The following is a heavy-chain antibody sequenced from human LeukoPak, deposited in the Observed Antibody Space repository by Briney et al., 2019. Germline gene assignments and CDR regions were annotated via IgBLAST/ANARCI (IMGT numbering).Heavy chain of an antibody. CDR1: GFTFSSYS. CDR2: ISSSSSYI. Sequence: GGXXRLSCAASGFTFSSYSMNWVRQAPGKGLEWVSSISSSSSYIYYADSVKGRFTISRDNAKNSLYLQMNSLRAEDTAVYYCARETTMLESDAFDIWGQGTMVTVSS. V-gene: IGHV3-21*01. D-gene: IGHD5-12*01. J-gene: IGHJ3*02. CDR3: ARETTMLESDAFDI.